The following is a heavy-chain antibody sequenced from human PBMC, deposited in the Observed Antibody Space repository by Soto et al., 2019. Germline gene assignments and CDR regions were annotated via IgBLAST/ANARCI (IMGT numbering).Heavy chain of an antibody. J-gene: IGHJ4*02. CDR1: GGSISSSNW. CDR3: ARDMGAAAGREYYFDY. V-gene: IGHV4-4*02. D-gene: IGHD6-13*01. CDR2: IYHSGST. Sequence: QVQLQESGPGLVKPSGNLSLTCAVSGGSISSSNWWTWVRQPPGKGLEWIGEIYHSGSTNYNPSLKSRVTISVDKSKNQFALKLSSVTAADTAVYYCARDMGAAAGREYYFDYWGQGTLVTVSS.